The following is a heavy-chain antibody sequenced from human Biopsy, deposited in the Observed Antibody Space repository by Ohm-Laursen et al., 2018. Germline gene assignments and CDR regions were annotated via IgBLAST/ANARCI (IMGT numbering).Heavy chain of an antibody. CDR3: ARDVKRYCSGTSCYGGYFGMDV. CDR2: VYYSGTT. CDR1: GDSISSYY. V-gene: IGHV4-59*01. J-gene: IGHJ6*02. Sequence: PSQTLSLTWPVSGDSISSYYWSWIRQPPGKGLEWIGDVYYSGTTNYNPSLKSRLTISVDTSKNQFSLNLNPVTAADTAVYFCARDVKRYCSGTSCYGGYFGMDVWGQGTTVTVS. D-gene: IGHD2-2*01.